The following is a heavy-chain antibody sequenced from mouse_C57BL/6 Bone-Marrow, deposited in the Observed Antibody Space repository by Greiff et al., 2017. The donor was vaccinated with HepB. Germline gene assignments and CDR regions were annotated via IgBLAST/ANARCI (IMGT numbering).Heavy chain of an antibody. CDR2: IYPGSGST. CDR3: ARKYYGSSPWDFDV. D-gene: IGHD1-1*01. V-gene: IGHV1-55*01. J-gene: IGHJ1*03. CDR1: GYTFTSYW. Sequence: QVQLQQPGAELVKPGASVKMSCKASGYTFTSYWITWVKQRPGQGLEWIGDIYPGSGSTNYNEKFKSKATLTVDTSSSTAYMQLSSLTSEDAAVYFCARKYYGSSPWDFDVWGTGTTVTVSS.